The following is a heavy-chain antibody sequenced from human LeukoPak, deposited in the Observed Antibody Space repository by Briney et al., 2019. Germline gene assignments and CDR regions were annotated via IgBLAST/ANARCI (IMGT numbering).Heavy chain of an antibody. CDR2: MNPNSGDT. Sequence: ASVKVSCKASGYTFTSYDINWVRQATGQGLEWMGWMNPNSGDTGYAQKFQGRVTMTRNTSISTAYMELSSLRSEDTAVYYCARGNYDILTRPRIPNWFDPWGQGTLVTVSS. CDR3: ARGNYDILTRPRIPNWFDP. J-gene: IGHJ5*02. D-gene: IGHD3-9*01. V-gene: IGHV1-8*01. CDR1: GYTFTSYD.